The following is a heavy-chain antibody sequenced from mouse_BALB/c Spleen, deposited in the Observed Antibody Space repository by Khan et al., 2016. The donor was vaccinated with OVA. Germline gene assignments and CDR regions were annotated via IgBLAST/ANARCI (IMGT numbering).Heavy chain of an antibody. J-gene: IGHJ3*01. CDR3: ARRNYFGYTFAY. CDR1: GYSFTDYY. D-gene: IGHD1-2*01. V-gene: IGHV1-77*01. Sequence: VQLQESGAELARPGASVKLSCKASGYSFTDYYINWVKQRTGQGLEWIGEISPGSGDTYYNETFKGKATLTADKSSSTAYMQLSSLTSEASAVYFCARRNYFGYTFAYWGQGTLGTVSA. CDR2: ISPGSGDT.